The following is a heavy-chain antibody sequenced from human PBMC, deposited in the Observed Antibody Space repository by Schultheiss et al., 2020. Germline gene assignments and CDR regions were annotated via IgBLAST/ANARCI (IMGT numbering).Heavy chain of an antibody. J-gene: IGHJ4*01. CDR1: GLAFSTYA. V-gene: IGHV3-64*02. D-gene: IGHD3-10*01. Sequence: GGSLRLSCAVSGLAFSTYAMHWVRQAPGKGLESVAAISGNGDTTYYADSVKGRFTISRDDSKNTLYLQMGSLRAEDMAVYYYARALYGSFINPPFDYWGHGALVTVSS. CDR3: ARALYGSFINPPFDY. CDR2: ISGNGDTT.